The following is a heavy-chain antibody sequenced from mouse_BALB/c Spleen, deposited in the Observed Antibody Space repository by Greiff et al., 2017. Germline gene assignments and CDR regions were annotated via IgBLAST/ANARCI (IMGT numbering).Heavy chain of an antibody. J-gene: IGHJ3*01. Sequence: DVQLQESGPGLVKPSQSLSLTCSVTGYSITSGYYWNWIRQFPGNKLEWMGYISYDGSNNYNPSLKNRISITRDTSKNQFFLKLNSVTTEDTATYYCARDPYGYDGAAYWGQGTLVTVSA. CDR2: ISYDGSN. D-gene: IGHD2-2*01. V-gene: IGHV3-6*02. CDR1: GYSITSGYY. CDR3: ARDPYGYDGAAY.